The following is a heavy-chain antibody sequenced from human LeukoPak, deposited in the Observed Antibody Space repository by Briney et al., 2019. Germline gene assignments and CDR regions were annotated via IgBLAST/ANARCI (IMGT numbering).Heavy chain of an antibody. CDR3: VRTAGRDGGI. V-gene: IGHV3-64*04. CDR2: ISSNGGST. J-gene: IGHJ4*02. CDR1: GFTFSSYA. Sequence: PGGSLRLSCSASGFTFSSYAMHWVRQAPGKGLEYVSAISSNGGSTNYADSVKGRFTISRDNAKKSLYLQMNSLRAEDTAVYYCVRTAGRDGGIWGQGTLVTVSS. D-gene: IGHD1-26*01.